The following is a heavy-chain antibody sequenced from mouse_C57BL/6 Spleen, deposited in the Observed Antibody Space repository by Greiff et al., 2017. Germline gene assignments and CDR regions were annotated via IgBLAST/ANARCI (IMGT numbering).Heavy chain of an antibody. J-gene: IGHJ3*01. D-gene: IGHD3-3*01. Sequence: DVQLVESGGGLVKPGGSLKLSCAASGFTFSSYAMSWVRQTPEKRLEWVATISCGGSYTYYPDNVKGRFTISRDNAKNNLYLQMSHLKSEDTAMYYYAGGGGTWFAYWGQGTLVTVSA. CDR3: AGGGGTWFAY. V-gene: IGHV5-4*01. CDR1: GFTFSSYA. CDR2: ISCGGSYT.